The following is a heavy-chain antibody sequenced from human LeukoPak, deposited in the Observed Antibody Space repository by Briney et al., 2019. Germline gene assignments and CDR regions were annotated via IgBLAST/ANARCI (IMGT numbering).Heavy chain of an antibody. CDR1: GGSISGYY. D-gene: IGHD2-2*01. J-gene: IGHJ2*01. V-gene: IGHV4-4*07. Sequence: PSETLSLTCTVSGGSISGYYWSWIRQPAGKGLEWIGRIYTSGSTTYNPSLKSRVIMSVDTSENQFSLKLNSLTAADTAVYYCARERSYLNWYFDLWGRGTLVSVSS. CDR2: IYTSGST. CDR3: ARERSYLNWYFDL.